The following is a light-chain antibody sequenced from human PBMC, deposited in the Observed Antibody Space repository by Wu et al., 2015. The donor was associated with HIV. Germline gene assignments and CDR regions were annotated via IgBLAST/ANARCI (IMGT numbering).Light chain of an antibody. Sequence: EIVMTQSPATLSVSPGERATLSCRASQSVSSNLAWYQQKPGQAPRLLIYGTSTRATGIPARFSGSGSGTEFTLTISSMQSEDFAVYYCQQYNNWPLXTFGQGTKVEIK. V-gene: IGKV3-15*01. CDR1: QSVSSN. J-gene: IGKJ1*01. CDR2: GTS. CDR3: QQYNNWPLXT.